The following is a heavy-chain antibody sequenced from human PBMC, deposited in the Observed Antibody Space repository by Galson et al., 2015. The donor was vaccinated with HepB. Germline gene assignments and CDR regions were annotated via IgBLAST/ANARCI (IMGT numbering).Heavy chain of an antibody. D-gene: IGHD6-13*01. V-gene: IGHV6-1*01. J-gene: IGHJ6*02. CDR1: GDSVSSNSAA. CDR3: ARDEGPAAAGKLFYYGMDV. CDR2: TYYRSKWYN. Sequence: CAISGDSVSSNSAAWNWIRQSPSRGLEWLGRTYYRSKWYNDYAVSVKSRITINPDTSKNQFSLQLNSVTPEDTAVYYCARDEGPAAAGKLFYYGMDVWGQGTTVTVSS.